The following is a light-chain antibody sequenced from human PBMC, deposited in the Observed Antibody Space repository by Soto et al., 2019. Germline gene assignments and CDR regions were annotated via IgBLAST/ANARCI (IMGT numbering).Light chain of an antibody. CDR3: QQRSNWRLT. J-gene: IGKJ4*01. CDR1: QSVGSH. CDR2: DAS. Sequence: EIVLTQSPAPLSSSPGERATLSCRASQSVGSHLSWYQQKPNQAPRLLIYDASNRATGIPARFSGSGSGTDFTLTISSLEPEDFAIYYCQQRSNWRLTFGGGTKVEIK. V-gene: IGKV3-11*01.